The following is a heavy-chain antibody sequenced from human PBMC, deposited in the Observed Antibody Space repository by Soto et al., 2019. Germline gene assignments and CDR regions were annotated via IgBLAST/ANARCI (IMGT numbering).Heavy chain of an antibody. D-gene: IGHD3-16*01. J-gene: IGHJ4*02. CDR3: ARGVLH. V-gene: IGHV4-31*01. CDR1: GGSISSGGYY. CDR2: IYYSGST. Sequence: QVQLQESGPGLLKPSQTLSLTCTVSGGSISSGGYYWSWTRQHQGQGLEWIGSIYYSGSTYYNPSLKRPVTISVDTSKNQFSLMLSSVTAADTSVYYCARGVLHWGQGTLVTVSS.